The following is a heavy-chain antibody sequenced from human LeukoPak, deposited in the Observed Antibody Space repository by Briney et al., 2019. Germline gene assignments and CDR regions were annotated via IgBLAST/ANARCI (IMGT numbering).Heavy chain of an antibody. CDR1: GFPFSNAW. J-gene: IGHJ4*02. CDR3: TTDLLMETGYFDY. Sequence: GGSLRLSCAASGFPFSNAWMSWVRQAPGKGLEWVRRIKSKTDGGTTDYAAPVKGRFTISRDDSKNTLYLQMNSLKTEDTAVYYCTTDLLMETGYFDYWGQGTLVTVSS. CDR2: IKSKTDGGTT. V-gene: IGHV3-15*01. D-gene: IGHD2-15*01.